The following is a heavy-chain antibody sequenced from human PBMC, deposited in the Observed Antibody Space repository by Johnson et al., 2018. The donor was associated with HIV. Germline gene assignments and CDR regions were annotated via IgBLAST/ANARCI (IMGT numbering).Heavy chain of an antibody. CDR1: GFTFTNYW. V-gene: IGHV3-7*05. Sequence: VQLVESGGGLVQPGGSLRLSCPASGFTFTNYWMSWVRQVPGKGLEWMANINQDGSEKYYVGSLEGRFTISRDNAKNSLYLQMNSLRPDDTAVYYCVRDTLAWGLIPPIGGFDIWGQGTMVTVSS. CDR2: INQDGSEK. CDR3: VRDTLAWGLIPPIGGFDI. D-gene: IGHD2-8*01. J-gene: IGHJ3*02.